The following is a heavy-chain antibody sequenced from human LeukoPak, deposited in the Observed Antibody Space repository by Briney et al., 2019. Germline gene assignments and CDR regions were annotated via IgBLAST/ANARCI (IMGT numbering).Heavy chain of an antibody. Sequence: SVKVSCKASGGTFSSYAISWVRQAPGQGLEWMGRIIPILGIANYAQKFQGRVTITADKSTSTAYMELSSLRSEDTAVYYCASGLSYYYDSSGTSDYRGQGTLVTVSS. CDR3: ASGLSYYYDSSGTSDY. V-gene: IGHV1-69*04. CDR1: GGTFSSYA. D-gene: IGHD3-22*01. J-gene: IGHJ4*02. CDR2: IIPILGIA.